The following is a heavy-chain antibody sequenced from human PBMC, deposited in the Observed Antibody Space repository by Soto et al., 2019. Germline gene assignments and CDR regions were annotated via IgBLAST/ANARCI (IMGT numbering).Heavy chain of an antibody. CDR2: ISGSGGST. CDR3: AKSRPNIVVVVAATLYYFDY. CDR1: GFTFSSYA. Sequence: GGSLRLSCAASGFTFSSYAMSWVRQAPGKGLEWVSAISGSGGSTYYADSVKGRFTISRDNSKNTLYLQMNSLRAEDTAVYYCAKSRPNIVVVVAATLYYFDYWGQGTLVTVSS. V-gene: IGHV3-23*01. J-gene: IGHJ4*02. D-gene: IGHD2-15*01.